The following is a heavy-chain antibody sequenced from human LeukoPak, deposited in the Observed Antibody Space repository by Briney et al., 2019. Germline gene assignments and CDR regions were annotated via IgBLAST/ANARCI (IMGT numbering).Heavy chain of an antibody. D-gene: IGHD4-11*01. CDR3: ARTIYSNYWFDP. V-gene: IGHV1-69*13. J-gene: IGHJ5*02. CDR2: IIPIFGTA. CDR1: GGAFSSYA. Sequence: SVKVSCKASGGAFSSYAISWVRQAPGQGLEWMGGIIPIFGTANYAQKFQGRVTITADESTSTAYMELSSLRSEDTAVYYCARTIYSNYWFDPWGQGTLVTVSS.